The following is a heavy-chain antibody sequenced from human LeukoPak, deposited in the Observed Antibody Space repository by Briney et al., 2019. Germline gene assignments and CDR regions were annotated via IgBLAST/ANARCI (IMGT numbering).Heavy chain of an antibody. CDR1: GFTFSSYG. CDR3: AKEHYYDSSGSWYFYL. CDR2: ISYDGSNK. J-gene: IGHJ2*01. D-gene: IGHD3-22*01. Sequence: GGSLRLSCAASGFTFSSYGMHWVRQAPGKGLEWVAVISYDGSNKYYADSVKGRFTISRDNSKNTLYLQMNSLRAEDTAVYYCAKEHYYDSSGSWYFYLWGRGTLVTVSS. V-gene: IGHV3-30*18.